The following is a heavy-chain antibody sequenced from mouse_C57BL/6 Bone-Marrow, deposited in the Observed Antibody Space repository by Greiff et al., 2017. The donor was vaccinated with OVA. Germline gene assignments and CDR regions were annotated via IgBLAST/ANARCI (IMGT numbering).Heavy chain of an antibody. J-gene: IGHJ2*01. D-gene: IGHD1-1*01. CDR3: AARITTIVAGYYVDY. CDR2: IGRGGGK. Sequence: VQLQQSGPGLVQPSQSLSITCTVSGFSLTSYGVHWVRQSPGKGLEWLGVIGRGGGKDYNAAFISGLSISKENSKSKVFCKITGQLADDTAIYYCAARITTIVAGYYVDYGGQGTTLTVSS. CDR1: GFSLTSYG. V-gene: IGHV2-2*01.